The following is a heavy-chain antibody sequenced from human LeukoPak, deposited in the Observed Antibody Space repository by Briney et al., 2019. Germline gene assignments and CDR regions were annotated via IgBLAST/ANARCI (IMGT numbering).Heavy chain of an antibody. Sequence: SETLSLTCTVSGGSISSSSYYWGWIRQPPGKGLEWIGSIYYSGSTYYNPSLKSRFTISVDTSKNQFSLKLSPLTPAATAVYYCERLNQRASITIFGVVIDDRDYWGQGTMVTVSS. D-gene: IGHD3-3*01. CDR1: GGSISSSSYY. J-gene: IGHJ4*02. CDR3: ERLNQRASITIFGVVIDDRDY. CDR2: IYYSGST. V-gene: IGHV4-39*01.